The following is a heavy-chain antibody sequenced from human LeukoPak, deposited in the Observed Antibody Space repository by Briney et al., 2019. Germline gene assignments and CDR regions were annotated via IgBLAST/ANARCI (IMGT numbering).Heavy chain of an antibody. J-gene: IGHJ4*02. V-gene: IGHV3-30*02. Sequence: WGSLRLSCTASGFTFSGYAMHWVRQAPGKGLEWVAYIQYDESNKYYADSVQGRFIISRDNSKNTLYLQMNSLRPEDTAIYYCAKLFDSGTYNNFFHYWGQGTLVTVSS. CDR1: GFTFSGYA. CDR2: IQYDESNK. D-gene: IGHD3-10*01. CDR3: AKLFDSGTYNNFFHY.